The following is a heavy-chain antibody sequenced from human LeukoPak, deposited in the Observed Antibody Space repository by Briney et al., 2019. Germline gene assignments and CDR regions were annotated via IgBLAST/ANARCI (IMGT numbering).Heavy chain of an antibody. CDR3: AAAWETEDAFDI. CDR2: IVVGSGNT. V-gene: IGHV1-58*02. Sequence: SVKVSCKASGYTFTSYYMHWVRQARGQRLEWIGWIVVGSGNTNYAQKFQERVTINRDMSTSTAYMELSSLRSEDTAVYYCAAAWETEDAFDIWGQGTMVTVSS. J-gene: IGHJ3*02. CDR1: GYTFTSYY. D-gene: IGHD1-26*01.